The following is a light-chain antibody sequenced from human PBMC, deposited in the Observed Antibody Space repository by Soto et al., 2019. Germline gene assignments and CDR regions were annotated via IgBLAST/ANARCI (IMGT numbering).Light chain of an antibody. CDR3: QHLNNYPLT. CDR2: EAY. J-gene: IGKJ4*01. V-gene: IGKV1-9*01. CDR1: QGISSY. Sequence: DIQLTQSPSFLSASVGDRVTITCRASQGISSYLLWYQQKPGKAPELLIYEAYTLQSGVPSRFSGSGSGTDFTLTISSLQPEDFATYYCQHLNNYPLTFGGGTEVEIK.